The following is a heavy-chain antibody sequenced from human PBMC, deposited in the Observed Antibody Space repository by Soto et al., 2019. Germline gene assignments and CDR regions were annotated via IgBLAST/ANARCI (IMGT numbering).Heavy chain of an antibody. CDR1: GGSFSCYQ. J-gene: IGHJ5*02. CDR2: INHSGTT. Sequence: SETLSLTCGVYGGSFSCYQWNWIRQSPGQGLEWIGEINHSGTTKYNPSLESRINLSVDTSKKQFSLKMFSVTAADTAIYYCARGWRFDPWGQGTQVTVSS. D-gene: IGHD1-1*01. CDR3: ARGWRFDP. V-gene: IGHV4-34*01.